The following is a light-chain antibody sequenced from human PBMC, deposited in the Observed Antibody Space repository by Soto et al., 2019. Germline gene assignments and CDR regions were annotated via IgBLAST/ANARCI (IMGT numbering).Light chain of an antibody. J-gene: IGKJ1*01. CDR1: QSVSNNY. CDR3: QQYGSSGT. V-gene: IGKV3-20*01. Sequence: EIVLTQSPGTLSVSPGERATLYCRASQSVSNNYLAWYQQKPGQAPRLLIYGASNRATGIPDRFSGSGSGTDFTLTISRLEPEDFAAYYCQQYGSSGTFGQGTKVDIK. CDR2: GAS.